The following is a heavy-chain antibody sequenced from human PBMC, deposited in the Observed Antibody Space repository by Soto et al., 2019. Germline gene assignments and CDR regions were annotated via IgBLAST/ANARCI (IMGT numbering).Heavy chain of an antibody. CDR3: ARDLYRYPSVVPAAVDY. Sequence: PGGSLRLSCAASGFTFSSYGMHWVRQAPGKGLEWVAVIWYDGSNKYYADSVKGRFTISRDNSKNTLYLQMNSLRAEDTAVYYCARDLYRYPSVVPAAVDYWGQGTLVTVSS. CDR1: GFTFSSYG. V-gene: IGHV3-33*01. CDR2: IWYDGSNK. D-gene: IGHD2-2*01. J-gene: IGHJ4*02.